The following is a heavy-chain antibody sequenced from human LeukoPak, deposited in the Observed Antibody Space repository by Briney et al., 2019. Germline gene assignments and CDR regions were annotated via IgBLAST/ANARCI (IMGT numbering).Heavy chain of an antibody. CDR2: IYHGGST. Sequence: SETLSLTCTVSGGSISSGDYYWSWIRQPPGKGLEWIGHIYHGGSTYYNPSLQSRVTISVDTSKSQFSLKLSSVTAADTAVYYCARLTRRSGNYFDYWGQGTLVTVSS. CDR1: GGSISSGDYY. V-gene: IGHV4-30-4*02. CDR3: ARLTRRSGNYFDY. J-gene: IGHJ4*02. D-gene: IGHD1-1*01.